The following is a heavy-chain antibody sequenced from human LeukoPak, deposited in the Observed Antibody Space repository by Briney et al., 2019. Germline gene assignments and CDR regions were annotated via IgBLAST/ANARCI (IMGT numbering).Heavy chain of an antibody. D-gene: IGHD3-22*01. CDR2: IYYSGST. V-gene: IGHV4-30-4*01. CDR3: ARGGYYGDYFDY. J-gene: IGHJ4*02. CDR1: GGSISSGDYY. Sequence: PSQTLSLTCTVSGGSISSGDYYWSWIRQPPGKGLEWIGYIYYSGSTYYNPSLKSRVTISVDTSKNQFSLKLSSVTAADTAVYYCARGGYYGDYFDYWGQGTLVTVSS.